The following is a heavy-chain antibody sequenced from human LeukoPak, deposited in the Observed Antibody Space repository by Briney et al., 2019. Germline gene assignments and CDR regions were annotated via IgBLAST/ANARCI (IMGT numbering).Heavy chain of an antibody. V-gene: IGHV3-23*01. D-gene: IGHD1-14*01. CDR1: GFTFSSYG. CDR3: AKSSTPTSCRNLDF. Sequence: GGSLRLSCAASGFTFSSYGMNWVRQAPGKGLEWVSVISRGGDDIYYAESVKGRFTISRDNSKNTLFLQMNSLRTEDTAVYYCAKSSTPTSCRNLDFWGQGTLATVSS. CDR2: ISRGGDDI. J-gene: IGHJ4*02.